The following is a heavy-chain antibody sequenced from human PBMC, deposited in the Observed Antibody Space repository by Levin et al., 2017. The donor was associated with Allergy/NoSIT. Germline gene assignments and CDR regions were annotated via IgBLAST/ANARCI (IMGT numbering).Heavy chain of an antibody. CDR1: GYTLTELS. V-gene: IGHV1-24*01. CDR2: FDPEDGET. D-gene: IGHD6-13*01. CDR3: ATQGLAAAAPMDYGMDV. J-gene: IGHJ6*02. Sequence: ASVKVSCKVSGYTLTELSMHWVRQAPGKGLEWMGGFDPEDGETIYAQKFQGRVTMTEDTSTDTAYMELSSLRSEDTAVYYCATQGLAAAAPMDYGMDVWGQGTTVTVSS.